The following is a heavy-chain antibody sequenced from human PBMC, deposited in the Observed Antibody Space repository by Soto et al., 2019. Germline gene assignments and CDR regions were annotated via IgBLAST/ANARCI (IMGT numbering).Heavy chain of an antibody. V-gene: IGHV1-46*01. Sequence: QVQLVQSGADVKKPGTSVKVSCKAAGYSFTNYCMYWVRQAPGQGLEWMGMINPRTGSTRYAQKFKDRVTLTRDTSTTTVYMELSTLISDDTAVYYCARDGGLLTASWHYDLWGPGTLVTGSS. D-gene: IGHD2-15*01. CDR3: ARDGGLLTASWHYDL. CDR2: INPRTGST. CDR1: GYSFTNYC. J-gene: IGHJ2*01.